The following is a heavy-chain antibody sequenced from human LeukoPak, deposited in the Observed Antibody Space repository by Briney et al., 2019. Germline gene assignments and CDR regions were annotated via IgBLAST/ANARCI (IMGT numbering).Heavy chain of an antibody. J-gene: IGHJ4*02. D-gene: IGHD1-26*01. CDR3: ARAGAWEALNC. CDR1: GFTFSIYA. V-gene: IGHV3-23*01. Sequence: GGSLRLSCSGSGFTFSIYAMNWVRQAPGKGLEWVSGINYSDGKTSYADSVKGRFTISRDNSRNTLYLQMNSLRDEDTAVYYCARAGAWEALNCWGQGTLVTVSS. CDR2: INYSDGKT.